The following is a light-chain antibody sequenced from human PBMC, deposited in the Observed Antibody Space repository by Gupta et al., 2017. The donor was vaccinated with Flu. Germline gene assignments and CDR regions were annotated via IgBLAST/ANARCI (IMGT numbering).Light chain of an antibody. Sequence: EIVLTQSPATLSLSPGERATLSCRASQSVRSYLAWYQQKPGQAPRLLIYDASNRDTGIPARFSGSGFGTDVTLTISSRVPEDFAVYYCQQRSNWPELTFGGGTKVEIK. CDR2: DAS. J-gene: IGKJ4*01. CDR1: QSVRSY. CDR3: QQRSNWPELT. V-gene: IGKV3-11*01.